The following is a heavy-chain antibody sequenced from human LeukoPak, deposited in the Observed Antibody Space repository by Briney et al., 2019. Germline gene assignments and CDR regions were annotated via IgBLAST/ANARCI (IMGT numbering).Heavy chain of an antibody. J-gene: IGHJ4*02. CDR2: ISAYNGNT. V-gene: IGHV1-18*04. Sequence: ASVKVSCKASGYTFTSYGISWVRQAPGQGLEWMGCISAYNGNTNYAQKLQGRVTMTTDTSTSTAYMELRSLRSDDTAVYYCARDPGYGDYWGGYYFDYWGQGTLVTVSS. D-gene: IGHD4-17*01. CDR1: GYTFTSYG. CDR3: ARDPGYGDYWGGYYFDY.